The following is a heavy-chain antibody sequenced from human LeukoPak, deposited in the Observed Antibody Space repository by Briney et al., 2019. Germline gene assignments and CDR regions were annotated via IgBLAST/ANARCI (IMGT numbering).Heavy chain of an antibody. CDR2: ISGSGGST. CDR3: ATELRMVYLDY. J-gene: IGHJ4*02. Sequence: GGSLRLSCAASGFTFSSYAMSWAPQAPGKGPEGVSAISGSGGSTYYADSVKGRFTISRDNSKNTLYLQMNSLRAEDTAVYYCATELRMVYLDYWGQGTLVTVSS. V-gene: IGHV3-23*01. CDR1: GFTFSSYA. D-gene: IGHD2-8*01.